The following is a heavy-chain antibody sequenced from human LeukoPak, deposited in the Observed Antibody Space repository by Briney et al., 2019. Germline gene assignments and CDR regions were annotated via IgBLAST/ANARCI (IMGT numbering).Heavy chain of an antibody. CDR1: GGTFSSYA. CDR3: AREMLVDGGSGSDAFDI. CDR2: IIPMFGTA. V-gene: IGHV1-69*01. D-gene: IGHD3-10*01. Sequence: SVNVSCKASGGTFSSYAISWVRQAPGQGLEWMGGIIPMFGTANYAQKFQGSVTITADESTNTAYMELSSLRSEDTAIYYCAREMLVDGGSGSDAFDIWGQGTLVTVSS. J-gene: IGHJ3*02.